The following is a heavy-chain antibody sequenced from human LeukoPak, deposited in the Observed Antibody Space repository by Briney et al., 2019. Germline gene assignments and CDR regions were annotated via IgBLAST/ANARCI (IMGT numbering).Heavy chain of an antibody. Sequence: GGSLRLSCAASGFTFSSYWMSWVRQAPGKGLEWVANIKQDGSEKYYVDSVKGRFTISRDNAKNSLYLQMNSLRAEDTAVYYCAVQASGFHNAPAGDLDYWGQGTLVTVSS. D-gene: IGHD3-16*01. J-gene: IGHJ4*02. CDR1: GFTFSSYW. V-gene: IGHV3-7*03. CDR2: IKQDGSEK. CDR3: AVQASGFHNAPAGDLDY.